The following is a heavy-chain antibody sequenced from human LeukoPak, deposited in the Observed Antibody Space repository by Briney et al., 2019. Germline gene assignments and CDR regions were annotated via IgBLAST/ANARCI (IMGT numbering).Heavy chain of an antibody. J-gene: IGHJ5*02. V-gene: IGHV1-69*05. CDR3: AEATAESSLWFGESTYNWFDP. CDR2: TIPIFGTA. CDR1: GGTFSSYA. Sequence: SVKVSCKAPGGTFSSYAISWVRQAPGQGLEWMGGTIPIFGTANYAQKFQGRVTITTDESTSTAYMELSSLRSEDTAVYYCAEATAESSLWFGESTYNWFDPWGQGTLVTVSS. D-gene: IGHD3-10*01.